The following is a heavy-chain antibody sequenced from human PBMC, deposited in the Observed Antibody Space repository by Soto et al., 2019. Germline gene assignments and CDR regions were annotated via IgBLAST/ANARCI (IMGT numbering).Heavy chain of an antibody. D-gene: IGHD2-2*01. V-gene: IGHV3-30*18. Sequence: PGGSLRLSCAASGFTFSSYGMHWVRQAPGKGLEWVAVISYDGSNKYYADSVKGRFTISRDNSKNTLYLQMNSLRAEDTAVYYCAKDRGYCSSTSCRDYYYYMDVWGKGTTVTVSS. CDR1: GFTFSSYG. CDR2: ISYDGSNK. CDR3: AKDRGYCSSTSCRDYYYYMDV. J-gene: IGHJ6*03.